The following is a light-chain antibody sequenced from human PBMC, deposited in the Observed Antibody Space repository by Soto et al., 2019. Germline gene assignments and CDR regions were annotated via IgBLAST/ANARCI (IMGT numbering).Light chain of an antibody. CDR2: AAS. Sequence: AIRMTQSPSSFSASTGDRVTITFRASQGISSYLAWYQQKPGKAPKLPIYAASTLQSGVPSRFSGSGSGTDFTLTISCLQSEDFATYYCQQYYSYPPTFGQGTKVDI. J-gene: IGKJ1*01. CDR1: QGISSY. CDR3: QQYYSYPPT. V-gene: IGKV1-8*01.